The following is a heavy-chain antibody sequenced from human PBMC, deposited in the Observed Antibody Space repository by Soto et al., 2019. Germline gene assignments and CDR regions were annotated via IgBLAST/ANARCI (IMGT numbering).Heavy chain of an antibody. CDR2: INPGGGTT. Sequence: WASVKVSCKASGYTLTSYYMHWVRQAPGQGLEWVGFINPGGGTTSYAQKFQGRVAMTRETSTSTVYMELSRLRSDDTAVYYCARARHIVVVSANGYFDYWGQGTLVTVSS. V-gene: IGHV1-46*01. J-gene: IGHJ4*02. CDR1: GYTLTSYY. CDR3: ARARHIVVVSANGYFDY. D-gene: IGHD2-21*02.